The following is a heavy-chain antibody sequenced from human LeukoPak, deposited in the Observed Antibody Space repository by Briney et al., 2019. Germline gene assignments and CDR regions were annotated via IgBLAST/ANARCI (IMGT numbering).Heavy chain of an antibody. CDR2: NNPKSGNT. D-gene: IGHD3-10*01. CDR3: ARGRGIAEFSI. V-gene: IGHV1-8*02. CDR1: GYTFSNYD. J-gene: IGHJ4*02. Sequence: ASVRVSCKAPGYTFSNYDINWVRQATGQGLEWIGWNNPKSGNTGYAQKFQGRVTMTRVNANNIAYMELTSLTFDDTAVYYCARGRGIAEFSIWGQGTLVTVSS.